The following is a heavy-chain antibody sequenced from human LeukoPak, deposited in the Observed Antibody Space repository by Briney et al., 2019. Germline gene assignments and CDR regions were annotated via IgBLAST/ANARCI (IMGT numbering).Heavy chain of an antibody. CDR3: VGLITRGY. V-gene: IGHV3-23*01. D-gene: IGHD3-16*01. J-gene: IGHJ4*02. CDR1: GFTFSDYY. CDR2: ISGSGGST. Sequence: GGSLGLSCAASGFTFSDYYMSWIRQAPGKGLEWVSAISGSGGSTYYADSVKGRFTISRDNSKNTLYLQMNSLRAEDTAVYYCVGLITRGYWGQGTLVTVSS.